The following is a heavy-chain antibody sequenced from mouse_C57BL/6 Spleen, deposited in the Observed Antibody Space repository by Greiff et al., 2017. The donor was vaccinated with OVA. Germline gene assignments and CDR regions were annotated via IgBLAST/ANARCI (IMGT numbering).Heavy chain of an antibody. CDR3: ARPYYDYYVYFDV. D-gene: IGHD2-4*01. Sequence: QVQLQQPGTELVKPGASVKLSCKASGYTFTSYWMHWVKQRPGQGLEWIGNINPSNGGTNYNEKFKSKATLTVDKSSCTAYMQLSSLTTADSAVYYCARPYYDYYVYFDVWGTGTTVTVSS. CDR1: GYTFTSYW. J-gene: IGHJ1*03. V-gene: IGHV1-53*01. CDR2: INPSNGGT.